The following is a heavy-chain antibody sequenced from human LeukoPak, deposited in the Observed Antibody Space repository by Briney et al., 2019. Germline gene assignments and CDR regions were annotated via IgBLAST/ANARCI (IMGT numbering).Heavy chain of an antibody. CDR3: ARAWIQLWHFDY. Sequence: PGGSLRLSCAASGFTVSSNYMSWVRQAPGKGLKWVSVIYSGGSTYYADSVKGRFTISRDNSKNTLYLQMNSLRAEDTAVYYCARAWIQLWHFDYWGQGTLVTVSS. D-gene: IGHD5-18*01. CDR2: IYSGGST. J-gene: IGHJ4*02. CDR1: GFTVSSNY. V-gene: IGHV3-53*01.